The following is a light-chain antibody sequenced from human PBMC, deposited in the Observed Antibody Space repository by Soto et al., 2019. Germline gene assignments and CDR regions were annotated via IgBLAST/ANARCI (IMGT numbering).Light chain of an antibody. J-gene: IGKJ3*01. CDR3: QQAHSFPLT. V-gene: IGKV1-12*01. CDR2: SAS. Sequence: DIQMTQSPSSVSASVGDRVTITCRASRDINKWLAWHQQKPGKAPNLLIFSASSLRSGVPSRFSGSGSGTDFTLTITNLQPEDVAIYYCQQAHSFPLTFGPGTKVDLK. CDR1: RDINKW.